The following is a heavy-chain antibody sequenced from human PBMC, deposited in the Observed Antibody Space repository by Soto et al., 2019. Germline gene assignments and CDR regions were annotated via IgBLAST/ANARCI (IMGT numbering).Heavy chain of an antibody. CDR3: AGGGGDGYDGDWYFDL. CDR1: GGTFSSYA. Sequence: QVQLVQSGAEVKKPGSSVKVSCKASGGTFSSYAISWVRQAPGQGLEWMGRIIPILGIANYAQKFQGRVTITADKXTXXGYMGLSSRKSEDTAVDYCAGGGGDGYDGDWYFDLWGRGTLVAVAA. J-gene: IGHJ2*01. V-gene: IGHV1-69*02. D-gene: IGHD5-12*01. CDR2: IIPILGIA.